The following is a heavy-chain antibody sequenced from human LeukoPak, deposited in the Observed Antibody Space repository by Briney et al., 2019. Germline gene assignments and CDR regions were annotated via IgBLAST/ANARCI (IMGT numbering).Heavy chain of an antibody. V-gene: IGHV5-51*01. CDR2: IHPGDSDV. D-gene: IGHD2-8*02. CDR1: GYYFTNYW. J-gene: IGHJ4*02. CDR3: ATTQFSHNTGRYIDLDY. Sequence: GESLKISCKTSGYYFTNYWIGWVRHVPGKGLEWMGIIHPGDSDVRYSPSFQGQVTISADKSISTAYLHWSSLKASDTAIYYCATTQFSHNTGRYIDLDYWGQGTLVTVSS.